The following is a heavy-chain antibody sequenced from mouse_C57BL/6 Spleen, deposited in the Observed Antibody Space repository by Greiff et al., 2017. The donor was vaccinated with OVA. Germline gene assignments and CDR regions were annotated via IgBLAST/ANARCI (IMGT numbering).Heavy chain of an antibody. D-gene: IGHD2-4*01. J-gene: IGHJ3*01. Sequence: EVKLVESGGGLVKPGGSLKLSCAASGFTFSDYGMHWVRQAPEKGLEWVAYISSGSSTIYSADTVKGRFTITRDNAKTTLFLQMTSLRYEDTAMYYCANDYGFADWGQGTLVTVSA. V-gene: IGHV5-17*01. CDR3: ANDYGFAD. CDR1: GFTFSDYG. CDR2: ISSGSSTI.